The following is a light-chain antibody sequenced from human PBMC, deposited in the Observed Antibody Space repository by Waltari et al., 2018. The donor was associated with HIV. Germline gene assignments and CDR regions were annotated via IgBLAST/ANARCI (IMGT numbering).Light chain of an antibody. V-gene: IGLV2-14*03. J-gene: IGLJ2*01. CDR2: DVT. CDR1: SSDVGGCNY. CDR3: ISYTSSSTLV. Sequence: QSALPQPASVSGSPGQSITVSCPGTSSDVGGCNYVSWYQQHPGKAPKLMISDVTSRPSGVSNLFSGSKSGNTASLTISGLQAEDEADYYCISYTSSSTLVFGGGTKVTVL.